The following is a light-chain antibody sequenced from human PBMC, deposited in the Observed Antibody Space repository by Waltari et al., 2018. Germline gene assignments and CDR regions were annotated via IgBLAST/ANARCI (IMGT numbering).Light chain of an antibody. V-gene: IGLV8-61*01. CDR2: KAN. CDR3: LLYMGSGIWV. CDR1: SGSLSSTSY. Sequence: QTVVTQEPSLSVSPGGTVTLTCALSSGSLSSTSYASWYQQSPGQTPRTLVNKANIRYSGFPDRFSGSVLGNKAVLIITGAQAEDESTYYCLLYMGSGIWVFGGGTQLTVL. J-gene: IGLJ3*02.